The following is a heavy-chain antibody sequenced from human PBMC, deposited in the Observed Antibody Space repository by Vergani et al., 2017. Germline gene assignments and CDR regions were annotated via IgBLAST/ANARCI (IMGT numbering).Heavy chain of an antibody. CDR2: IYYSGST. V-gene: IGHV4-59*01. CDR1: GGSISSYY. Sequence: QVQLQESGPGLVKPSETLSLTCTVSGGSISSYYWSWIRQPPGKGLEWIGYIYYSGSTNYNPSLKSRVTISVDTSKNQFSLKLNSVTAADTAVYYCARDRSILGSRDAFDIWGQGTMVTVSS. CDR3: ARDRSILGSRDAFDI. D-gene: IGHD6-6*01. J-gene: IGHJ3*02.